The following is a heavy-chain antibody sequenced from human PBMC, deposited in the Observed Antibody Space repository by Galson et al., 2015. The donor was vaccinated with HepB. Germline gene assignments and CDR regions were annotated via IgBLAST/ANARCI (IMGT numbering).Heavy chain of an antibody. CDR2: INPSGGST. Sequence: SVKVSCKASRYTFTSYYMHWVRQAPGQGLEWMGIINPSGGSTSYAQKFQGRVTMTRDTSTSTVYMELSSLRSEDTAVYYCARGPIKNSSGYPFDYWGQGTLVTVSS. J-gene: IGHJ4*02. CDR3: ARGPIKNSSGYPFDY. D-gene: IGHD3-22*01. CDR1: RYTFTSYY. V-gene: IGHV1-46*01.